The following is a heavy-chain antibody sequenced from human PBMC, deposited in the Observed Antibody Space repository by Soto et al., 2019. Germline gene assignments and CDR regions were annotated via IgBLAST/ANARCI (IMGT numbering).Heavy chain of an antibody. V-gene: IGHV3-33*01. CDR3: ASQPGIAVAGLDY. CDR1: GFTFSSYG. CDR2: IWYDGSNK. J-gene: IGHJ4*02. D-gene: IGHD6-19*01. Sequence: PGGSLRLSCAASGFTFSSYGMHWVRQAPGKGLEWVAVIWYDGSNKYYADSVKGRFTISRDNSKNTLYLQMNSLRAEDTAVYYCASQPGIAVAGLDYWGQGTLVTVSS.